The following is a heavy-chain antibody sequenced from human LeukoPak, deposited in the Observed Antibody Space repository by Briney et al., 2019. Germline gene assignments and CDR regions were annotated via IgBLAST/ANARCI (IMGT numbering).Heavy chain of an antibody. CDR2: ISASGGSA. CDR1: GFTFSNSD. CDR3: AKAGSYSDISVYPLASFDF. J-gene: IGHJ3*01. D-gene: IGHD3-22*01. V-gene: IGHV3-23*01. Sequence: GGSLRLSCAASGFTFSNSDMNRVRQAPGKGLEWVSFISASGGSAQYADSVRGRFTISRDNSKNTLYLQMNSLRAEDTAVYYCAKAGSYSDISVYPLASFDFWGLGTMVTVSS.